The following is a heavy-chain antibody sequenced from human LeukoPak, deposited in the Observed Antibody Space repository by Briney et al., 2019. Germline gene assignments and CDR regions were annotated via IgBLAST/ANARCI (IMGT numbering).Heavy chain of an antibody. CDR3: ARDRSTLLPDY. V-gene: IGHV3-7*01. CDR1: GFTFSSYA. D-gene: IGHD2-15*01. CDR2: IKQDGREK. J-gene: IGHJ4*02. Sequence: PGGSLRLSCAASGFTFSSYAMSWVRQAPGKGLEWVANIKQDGREKYYVDSVKGRFTISRDNAKNTLYLQMNSLRAEDTAVYYCARDRSTLLPDYWGQGTLVTVSS.